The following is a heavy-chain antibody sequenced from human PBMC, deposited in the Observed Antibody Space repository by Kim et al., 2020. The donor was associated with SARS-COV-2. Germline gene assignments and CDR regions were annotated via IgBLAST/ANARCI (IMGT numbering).Heavy chain of an antibody. CDR1: GGSISSSNW. D-gene: IGHD4-17*01. CDR2: IYHSGST. J-gene: IGHJ4*02. V-gene: IGHV4-4*02. Sequence: SETLSLTCAVSGGSISSSNWWSWVRQPPGKGLEWIGEIYHSGSTNYNPSLKSRVTLSVDKSKNQFSLKLSSVTAADTAVYYCARDLGDYGERGYFDYWGQGTLVTVSS. CDR3: ARDLGDYGERGYFDY.